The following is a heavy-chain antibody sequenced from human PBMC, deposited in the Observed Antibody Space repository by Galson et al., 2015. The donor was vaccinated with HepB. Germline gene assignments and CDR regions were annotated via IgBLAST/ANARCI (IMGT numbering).Heavy chain of an antibody. V-gene: IGHV1-2*06. Sequence: SVKVSCKASGYTFTGYYMHWVRQAPGQGPEWMGRINPNSGGTNFAQKFQGRVTMTRDTSISTAYMELSRLRSDDTAVYYCARDYIDAMGGCDYWGQGTLVTVSS. CDR2: INPNSGGT. CDR1: GYTFTGYY. CDR3: ARDYIDAMGGCDY. D-gene: IGHD2-2*01. J-gene: IGHJ4*02.